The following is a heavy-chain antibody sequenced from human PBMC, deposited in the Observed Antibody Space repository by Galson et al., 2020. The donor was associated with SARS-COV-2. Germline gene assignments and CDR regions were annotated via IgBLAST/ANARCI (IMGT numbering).Heavy chain of an antibody. Sequence: GESLKISCAASGFIFSSYNMHWVRQVPGKGLEWVAAISYDATYTYYADSVKGRFTISRDNSNKRVDLHMNSLRVEDTAVYHCAGAPPWEQGLFNHWGQGTLINVSS. J-gene: IGHJ4*02. CDR1: GFIFSSYN. V-gene: IGHV3-30*04. D-gene: IGHD1-26*01. CDR2: ISYDATYT. CDR3: AGAPPWEQGLFNH.